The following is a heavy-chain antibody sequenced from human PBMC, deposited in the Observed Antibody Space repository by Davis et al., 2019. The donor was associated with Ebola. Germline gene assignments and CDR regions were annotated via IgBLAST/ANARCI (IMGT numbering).Heavy chain of an antibody. J-gene: IGHJ4*02. CDR2: IYYSGST. D-gene: IGHD6-19*01. CDR3: ARQRSSGWYIFGY. V-gene: IGHV4-39*01. CDR1: GGSISSSTYY. Sequence: PSETLSLTCTVSGGSISSSTYYWGWIRQPPGKGLEWIGSIYYSGSTYYNPSLKSRVTMSVDTSKNQFSLKLSSVTAADTAVYYCARQRSSGWYIFGYWGQGTLVTVSS.